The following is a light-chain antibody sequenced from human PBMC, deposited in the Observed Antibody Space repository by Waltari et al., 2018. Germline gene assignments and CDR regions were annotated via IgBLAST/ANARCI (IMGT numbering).Light chain of an antibody. V-gene: IGKV3-15*01. Sequence: EIVMTQSPATLSVSPGERASHSCRASQSVSSNLAWYQQKPGQAPRLLIYGASTRATGIPVRFSGSGSGTEFTLTISSLQSEDFAVYYCQQYVGWPPTLTFGGGTKVEIK. J-gene: IGKJ4*01. CDR1: QSVSSN. CDR3: QQYVGWPPTLT. CDR2: GAS.